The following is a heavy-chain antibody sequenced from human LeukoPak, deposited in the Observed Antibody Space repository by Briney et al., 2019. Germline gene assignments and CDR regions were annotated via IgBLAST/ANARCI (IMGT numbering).Heavy chain of an antibody. V-gene: IGHV3-23*01. CDR2: ISGSGGST. J-gene: IGHJ4*02. CDR3: AKDDSSGYYFDY. CDR1: GFTFSSYA. Sequence: GGSLRPSCAASGFTFSSYAMTWVRQAPAKGLEWVSVISGSGGSTYYADSVKGRFTISRDNSKNTLCLQMNSLRAEDTAVYYCAKDDSSGYYFDYWGQGTLVTVSS. D-gene: IGHD3-22*01.